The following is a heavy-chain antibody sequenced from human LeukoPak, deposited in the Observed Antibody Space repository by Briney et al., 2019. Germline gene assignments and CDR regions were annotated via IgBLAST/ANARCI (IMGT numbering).Heavy chain of an antibody. Sequence: ASVTVSCKASGYTFTSYAMHWVRQAPGQRLEWMGWINAGNGNTKYSQKFQGRVTITRDTSASTAYMELSSLRSEDTAVYYCARDPAWMGAYYFDYWGQGTLVTVSS. CDR3: ARDPAWMGAYYFDY. V-gene: IGHV1-3*01. D-gene: IGHD1-26*01. CDR2: INAGNGNT. CDR1: GYTFTSYA. J-gene: IGHJ4*02.